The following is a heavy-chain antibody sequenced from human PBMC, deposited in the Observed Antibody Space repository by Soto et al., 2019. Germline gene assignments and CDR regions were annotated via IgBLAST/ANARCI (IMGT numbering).Heavy chain of an antibody. CDR3: ARGNPSYYDFWSGYPPTVHFDY. J-gene: IGHJ4*02. V-gene: IGHV4-31*03. CDR1: GGSISSGGYY. D-gene: IGHD3-3*01. Sequence: SETLSLTCTVSGGSISSGGYYWSWIRQHPGKGLEWIGYIYYSGSTYYNPSLKSRVTISVDTSKNQFSLKLSSVTAADTAVYYCARGNPSYYDFWSGYPPTVHFDYWGQGTLVTVSS. CDR2: IYYSGST.